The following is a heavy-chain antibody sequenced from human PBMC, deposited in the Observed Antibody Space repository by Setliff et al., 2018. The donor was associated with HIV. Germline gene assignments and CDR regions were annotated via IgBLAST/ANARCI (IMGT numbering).Heavy chain of an antibody. CDR1: GGSISSHY. V-gene: IGHV4-4*07. Sequence: PSETLSLTCTVSGGSISSHYWSWIRQPAGKGLEWIGRIYTSGNTNYNPSLKSRVTMSVDTPKNQFSLKLSSVTAADMAVYYCARDSELGLNYHYGMDVWGQGTTVTV. J-gene: IGHJ6*02. D-gene: IGHD1-26*01. CDR3: ARDSELGLNYHYGMDV. CDR2: IYTSGNT.